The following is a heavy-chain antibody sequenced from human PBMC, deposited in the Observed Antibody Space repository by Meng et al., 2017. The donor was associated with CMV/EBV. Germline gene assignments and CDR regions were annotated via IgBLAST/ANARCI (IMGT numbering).Heavy chain of an antibody. Sequence: GESLKISCKASGGTFSSYTISWVRQAPGQGLEWMGWINPNSGGTNYAQKFQGRVTMTRDTSISTAYMERSRLRSDDTAVYYCASFGYYGSGSYHSYWGQGTLVTVSS. CDR1: GGTFSSYT. J-gene: IGHJ4*02. CDR2: INPNSGGT. V-gene: IGHV1-2*02. D-gene: IGHD3-10*01. CDR3: ASFGYYGSGSYHSY.